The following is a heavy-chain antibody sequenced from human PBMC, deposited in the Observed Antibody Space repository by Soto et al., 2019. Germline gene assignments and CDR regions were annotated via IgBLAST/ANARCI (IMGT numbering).Heavy chain of an antibody. J-gene: IGHJ4*02. V-gene: IGHV1-69*12. CDR3: ARDMRGMATTDFDY. D-gene: IGHD1-1*01. CDR2: IIPIFGTA. CDR1: GGTFSSYA. Sequence: QVQLVQSGAEVKKPGSSVKVSCKASGGTFSSYAISWVRQAPGQGLAWMGGIIPIFGTANYAQKFQGIVTMTADEATSKADMELSSLSSDDTAVYYCARDMRGMATTDFDYWGQGTLVTVSS.